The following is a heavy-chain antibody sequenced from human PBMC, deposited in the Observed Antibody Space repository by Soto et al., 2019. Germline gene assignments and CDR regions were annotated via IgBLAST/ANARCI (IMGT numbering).Heavy chain of an antibody. D-gene: IGHD3-10*01. CDR1: GFTFSSYW. J-gene: IGHJ4*02. CDR3: TRDIGGKGAY. Sequence: EVQLVESGGGLVQPGGSLRLSCATSGFTFSSYWMHWVRQGPGKGLLWVSRIDEYGNTINYADSVRGRLTISRENARNILYREMNSLXXXXTAMYYCTRDIGGKGAYWGPGT. V-gene: IGHV3-74*01. CDR2: IDEYGNTI.